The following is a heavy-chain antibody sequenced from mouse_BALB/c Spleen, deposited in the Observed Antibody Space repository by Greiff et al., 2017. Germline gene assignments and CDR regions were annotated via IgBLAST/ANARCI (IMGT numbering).Heavy chain of an antibody. Sequence: QVQLKQSGPGLVAPSQSLSITCTVSGFSLTSYGVHWVRQPPGKGLEWLGVIWAGGSTNYNSALMSRLSISKDNSKSQVFLKMNSLQTDDTAMYYCARGGYYGSSYYYAMDYWGQGTSVTVSS. CDR2: IWAGGST. CDR3: ARGGYYGSSYYYAMDY. V-gene: IGHV2-9*02. J-gene: IGHJ4*01. CDR1: GFSLTSYG. D-gene: IGHD1-1*01.